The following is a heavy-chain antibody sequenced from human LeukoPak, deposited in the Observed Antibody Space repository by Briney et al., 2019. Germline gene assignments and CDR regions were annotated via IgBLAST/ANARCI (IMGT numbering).Heavy chain of an antibody. CDR1: GFTFSSYG. CDR2: ISYDGSNK. Sequence: GRSLRLSCAASGFTFSSYGMQWVRQAPGKGVEWVAIISYDGSNKYYADSVKGRFTISRDNSKNTLYLQMNSLRAEDTAVYYCAKSDPYYSSSWYEYFDYWGQGTLVTVSS. J-gene: IGHJ4*02. D-gene: IGHD6-13*01. V-gene: IGHV3-30*18. CDR3: AKSDPYYSSSWYEYFDY.